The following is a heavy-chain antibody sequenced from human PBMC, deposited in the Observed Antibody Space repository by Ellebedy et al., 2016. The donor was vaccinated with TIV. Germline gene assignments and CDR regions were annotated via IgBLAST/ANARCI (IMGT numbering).Heavy chain of an antibody. D-gene: IGHD6-19*01. V-gene: IGHV1-69*13. CDR2: IIPIFGTA. CDR1: GGTFSSYA. Sequence: SVKVSCXASGGTFSSYAISWVRQAPGQGLEWMGGIIPIFGTANYAQKFQGRVTITADESTSTAYMELSSLRSEDTAVYYCATAGSSGWYETYDAFDIWGQGTMVTVSS. CDR3: ATAGSSGWYETYDAFDI. J-gene: IGHJ3*02.